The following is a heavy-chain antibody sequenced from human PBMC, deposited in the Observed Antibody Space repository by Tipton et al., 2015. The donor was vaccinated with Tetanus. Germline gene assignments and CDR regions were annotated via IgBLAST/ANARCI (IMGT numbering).Heavy chain of an antibody. V-gene: IGHV3-7*01. CDR1: GFTFNTYW. Sequence: SLRLSCEASGFTFNTYWMNWVRQAPGKGLEWVANIKQDGSEKYYVDSVKGRFTISRDNAKNSLYLQMNSLRAEDTAVYYCARSKGGTRDYYAIKYWGQGTLVTVSS. CDR3: ARSKGGTRDYYAIKY. J-gene: IGHJ4*02. CDR2: IKQDGSEK. D-gene: IGHD3-3*01.